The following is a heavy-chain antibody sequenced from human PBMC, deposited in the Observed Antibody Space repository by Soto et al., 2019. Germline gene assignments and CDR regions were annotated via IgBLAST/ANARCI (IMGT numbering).Heavy chain of an antibody. CDR3: ARLVTTVTTPGCFDY. J-gene: IGHJ4*02. D-gene: IGHD4-17*01. Sequence: GGSLRLSCAASGFTFSSYAMSWVRQAPGKGLEWVSAISGSGGSTYYADSVKGRFTISRDNSKNTLYLQMNSLRAEDTAVYYCARLVTTVTTPGCFDYWGQGTLVTVSS. CDR2: ISGSGGST. V-gene: IGHV3-23*01. CDR1: GFTFSSYA.